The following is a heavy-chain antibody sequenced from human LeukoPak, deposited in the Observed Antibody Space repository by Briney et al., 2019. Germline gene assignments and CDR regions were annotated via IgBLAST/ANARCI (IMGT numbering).Heavy chain of an antibody. V-gene: IGHV4-4*07. Sequence: SETLSLTCTVSGGFICSYYWSWIRQPAGKGLEWIGRIYTSGSTNYNPSLKSRVTMSVDTSKNQFSLKLSSVTAADTAVYYCARVWTYYDFWSGQSDAFDIWGQGTMVTVSS. J-gene: IGHJ3*02. CDR2: IYTSGST. CDR3: ARVWTYYDFWSGQSDAFDI. CDR1: GGFICSYY. D-gene: IGHD3-3*01.